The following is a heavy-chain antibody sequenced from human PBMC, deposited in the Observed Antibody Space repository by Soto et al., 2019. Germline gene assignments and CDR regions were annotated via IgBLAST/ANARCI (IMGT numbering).Heavy chain of an antibody. J-gene: IGHJ6*02. V-gene: IGHV1-69*01. Sequence: QVQLVQSGAEVKKPGSSVKVSCKASGGTFRSYAISWVRQAPGQGLEWMGGILPLCGTAHYAQQFQGRVTITADESTSTAYMELSSLRSEDTAVYYCARELISRITRIVVTEDYYYYGMDVWCQGTTVTVSS. CDR2: ILPLCGTA. D-gene: IGHD3-22*01. CDR3: ARELISRITRIVVTEDYYYYGMDV. CDR1: GGTFRSYA.